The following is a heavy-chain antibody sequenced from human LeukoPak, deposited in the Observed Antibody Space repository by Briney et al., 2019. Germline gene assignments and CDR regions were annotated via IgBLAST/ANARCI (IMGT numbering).Heavy chain of an antibody. D-gene: IGHD6-25*01. CDR2: IYYSGST. Sequence: SETLSLTCTVSGGSISSYYWSWIRQPPGKGLEWIGYIYYSGSTNYNPSLKSRVTISVDTSKNQFSLKLSSVTAADTAVYYCARGRGYSYYYYMDVWGKGTTVTVSS. J-gene: IGHJ6*03. CDR3: ARGRGYSYYYYMDV. V-gene: IGHV4-59*12. CDR1: GGSISSYY.